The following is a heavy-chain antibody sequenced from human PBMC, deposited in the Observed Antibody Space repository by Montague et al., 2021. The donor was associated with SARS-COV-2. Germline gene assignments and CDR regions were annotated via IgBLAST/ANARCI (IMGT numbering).Heavy chain of an antibody. D-gene: IGHD3-22*01. J-gene: IGHJ4*02. CDR2: INHRGTS. CDR1: GGSFSDYF. CDR3: ARGRQHFNMIVVVMTGGEYYFDD. Sequence: SETLSLTCAVYGGSFSDYFWTWIRQPPGKGLEWIGEINHRGTSNYNPSLKSRVSISVDTFKNQFSLYLGSVTAADTAVYYCARGRQHFNMIVVVMTGGEYYFDDWGQGTLVTVSS. V-gene: IGHV4-34*01.